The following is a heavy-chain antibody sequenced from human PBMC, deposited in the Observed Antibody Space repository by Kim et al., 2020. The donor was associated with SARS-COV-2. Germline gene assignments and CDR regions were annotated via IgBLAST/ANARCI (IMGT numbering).Heavy chain of an antibody. V-gene: IGHV3-74*01. CDR1: GFPFNLYW. J-gene: IGHJ3*02. CDR3: ARDTRGNDAFDI. Sequence: GGSLRLSCAASGFPFNLYWMHWVRQAPGKGLVWVSRIKNDGSSPKYADSVWGRFTISRDNAKSTLYLEMTSLGVEDTAVYYCARDTRGNDAFDIWGQGTMVTVSS. CDR2: IKNDGSSP. D-gene: IGHD3-10*01.